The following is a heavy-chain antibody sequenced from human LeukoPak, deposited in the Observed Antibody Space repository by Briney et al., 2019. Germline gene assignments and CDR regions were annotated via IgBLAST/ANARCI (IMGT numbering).Heavy chain of an antibody. V-gene: IGHV4-59*01. Sequence: ASETLSLTCTVSGGSISSYYWSWIRQPPGKGLEWIGYIYYSGSTNYNPSLKSRVTISVDTSKNQFSLKLSSVTAADTAMYYCARVRPDVAAPRTDTDAFDIWGQGTMVTVSS. CDR3: ARVRPDVAAPRTDTDAFDI. J-gene: IGHJ3*02. CDR2: IYYSGST. CDR1: GGSISSYY. D-gene: IGHD6-13*01.